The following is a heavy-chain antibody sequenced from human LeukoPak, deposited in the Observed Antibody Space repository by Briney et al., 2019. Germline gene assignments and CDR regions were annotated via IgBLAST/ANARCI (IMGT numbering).Heavy chain of an antibody. Sequence: ASVKLSCKVSGYTLTELSMHLVRQPPGQGLGWVGGIDPEDGETIYAQKFQGRVTMTEDTSTDTAYMELSSLRSEDTAVYYGCATRVGASLGAFDTWGQGTMVTVSS. V-gene: IGHV1-24*01. J-gene: IGHJ3*02. D-gene: IGHD1-26*01. CDR1: GYTLTELS. CDR2: IDPEDGET. CDR3: CATRVGASLGAFDT.